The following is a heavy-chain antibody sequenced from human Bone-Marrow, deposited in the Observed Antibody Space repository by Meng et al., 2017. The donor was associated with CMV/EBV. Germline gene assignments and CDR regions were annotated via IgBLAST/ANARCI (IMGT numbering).Heavy chain of an antibody. D-gene: IGHD3-3*01. J-gene: IGHJ6*02. CDR2: INPSGGST. CDR3: ARDNYDFWSGPGGYGMDV. V-gene: IGHV1-46*01. CDR1: GYTFTSYY. Sequence: ASVKVSCKASGYTFTSYYMHWVRQAPGQGLEWMGIINPSGGSTSYAQKFQGRVTMTRDTSTSTVYMELSSLRSEDTAVYYCARDNYDFWSGPGGYGMDVWGQGTTVTVSS.